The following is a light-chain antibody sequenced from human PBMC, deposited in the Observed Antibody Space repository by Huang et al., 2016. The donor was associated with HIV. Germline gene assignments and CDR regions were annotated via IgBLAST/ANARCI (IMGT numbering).Light chain of an antibody. CDR3: QQYNNFPWT. J-gene: IGKJ1*01. Sequence: DIQMTQSPSTLSASLGDRVTINCCANESLNNWLALYRQKPGEAPRLLIYMASKLESGVSSRFSGSGSGTEFTLTINNLHPDDLATYHCQQYNNFPWT. CDR1: ESLNNW. CDR2: MAS. V-gene: IGKV1-5*03.